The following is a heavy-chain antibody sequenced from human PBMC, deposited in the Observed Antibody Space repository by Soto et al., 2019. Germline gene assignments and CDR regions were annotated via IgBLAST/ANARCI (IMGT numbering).Heavy chain of an antibody. CDR2: IYSGGST. D-gene: IGHD6-19*01. CDR1: GFTASRNY. CDR3: AREGRGWHYFDY. V-gene: IGHV3-53*02. J-gene: IGHJ4*02. Sequence: EVQLVETGGGLIQPGGSLRLSCAASGFTASRNYMSWVRQAPGKGLEWVSVIYSGGSTYYADSVKGRFTISRDNSKNTLYLQMNSLRAEDTAVYYCAREGRGWHYFDYWGQGTLVTVSS.